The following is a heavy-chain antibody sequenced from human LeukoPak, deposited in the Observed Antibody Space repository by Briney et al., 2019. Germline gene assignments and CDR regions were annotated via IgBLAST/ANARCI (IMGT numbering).Heavy chain of an antibody. V-gene: IGHV1-3*01. D-gene: IGHD2-2*01. Sequence: ASVKVSCKASGYTFTGYYMHWVRQAPGQGLEWMGWINAGNGDTRYSQRFQGRVTITRDTSVSTVDMELSSLRSEDTAVYYCARGYCSSTSCQYYFDYWGQGTLVTVSS. J-gene: IGHJ4*02. CDR3: ARGYCSSTSCQYYFDY. CDR1: GYTFTGYY. CDR2: INAGNGDT.